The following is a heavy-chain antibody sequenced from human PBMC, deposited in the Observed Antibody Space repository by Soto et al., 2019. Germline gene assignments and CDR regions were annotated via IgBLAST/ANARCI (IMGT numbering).Heavy chain of an antibody. J-gene: IGHJ5*02. V-gene: IGHV1-46*01. D-gene: IGHD6-13*01. CDR1: GYTFTSYY. Sequence: GASVKVSCKASGYTFTSYYMHWVRQAPGQGLEWMGIINPRGGSTSNAQKFQGRVTMTRDTSTSTVYMELSSLRSEDTAVYYCARHPERIAEIVWFDPWGQGTLVTVSS. CDR2: INPRGGST. CDR3: ARHPERIAEIVWFDP.